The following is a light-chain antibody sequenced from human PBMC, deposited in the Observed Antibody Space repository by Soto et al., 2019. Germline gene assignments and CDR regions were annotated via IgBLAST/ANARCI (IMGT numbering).Light chain of an antibody. J-gene: IGLJ1*01. Sequence: QLVLTQSPSASASLGASVKLTCTLSSGHSSYAIAWHQQQPEKGPRYLMKLNSDDSHYKGGGIPDRFSGSSSGAERYLTISSLQSEDEADYYCQTWGTGIQVFGTGTKVTVL. CDR2: LNSDDSH. CDR3: QTWGTGIQV. CDR1: SGHSSYA. V-gene: IGLV4-69*01.